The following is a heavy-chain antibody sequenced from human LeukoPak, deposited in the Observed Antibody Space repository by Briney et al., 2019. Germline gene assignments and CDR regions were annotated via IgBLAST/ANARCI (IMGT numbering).Heavy chain of an antibody. CDR1: GFTFSSYG. D-gene: IGHD3-22*01. CDR3: AKDYHYYDSSGYFDY. Sequence: GGSLILSCAASGFTFSSYGMHWVRQAPGKGLEWVAVISYDGSNKYYADSVKGRFTISRDNSKNTLYLQMNSLRAEDTAVYYCAKDYHYYDSSGYFDYWGQGTLVTVSS. V-gene: IGHV3-30*18. J-gene: IGHJ4*02. CDR2: ISYDGSNK.